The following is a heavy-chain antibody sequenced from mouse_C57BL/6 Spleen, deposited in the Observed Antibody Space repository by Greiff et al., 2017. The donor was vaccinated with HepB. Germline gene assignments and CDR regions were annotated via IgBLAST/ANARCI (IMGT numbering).Heavy chain of an antibody. Sequence: VQLQQSGAELVKPGASVKMSCKASGYTFTSYWITWVKQRPGQGLEWIGDIYPGSGSTNYNEKFKSKATLTVDTSSSTAYMQLSSLTSEDSAVYYCARSYDYDVYYFDYWGQGTTLTVSS. CDR2: IYPGSGST. J-gene: IGHJ2*01. CDR1: GYTFTSYW. V-gene: IGHV1-55*01. CDR3: ARSYDYDVYYFDY. D-gene: IGHD2-4*01.